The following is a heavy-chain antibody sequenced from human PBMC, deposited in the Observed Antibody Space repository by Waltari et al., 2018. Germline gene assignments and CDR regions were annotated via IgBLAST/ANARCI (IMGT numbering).Heavy chain of an antibody. CDR1: GGSISTSSYH. Sequence: QLQLQESGPGLVKPSATLSPTCTVSGGSISTSSYHWGWIRQPPGKGLDWIGSIYYSGSTYYNPSLKSRVTISVDTSKNQFSLKLSSVTAADTAVYYCARKRADWFDPWGQGTLVTVSS. V-gene: IGHV4-39*07. CDR2: IYYSGST. J-gene: IGHJ5*02. CDR3: ARKRADWFDP.